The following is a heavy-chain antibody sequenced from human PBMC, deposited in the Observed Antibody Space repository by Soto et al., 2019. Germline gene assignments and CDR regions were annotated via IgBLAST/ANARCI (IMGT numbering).Heavy chain of an antibody. J-gene: IGHJ4*02. CDR3: AKGTSSGWPYYFDY. D-gene: IGHD6-19*01. CDR1: GFTFSLYA. Sequence: LSRSCSASGFTFSLYAVSWVRQAPGKGLEWVSTISGGGGSTFYADSVKGRFTVSRDNSKNTLYLQMNSLRAEDTAVYYCAKGTSSGWPYYFDYWGQGTLVTVSS. CDR2: ISGGGGST. V-gene: IGHV3-23*01.